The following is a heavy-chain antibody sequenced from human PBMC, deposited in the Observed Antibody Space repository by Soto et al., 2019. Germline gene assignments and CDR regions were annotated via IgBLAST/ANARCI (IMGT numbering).Heavy chain of an antibody. Sequence: QVQLQESGPGLVKPSQTLSLTCIVSGDPLNIGGYYWTWIRQHPGKGLEWMGYIYHTGKTYYNPSLESRLSMSVDMSKNQFSLKPTSVTAADTAVYYCARDGSSTANWIDPWGQGTLVTVSS. D-gene: IGHD2-15*01. CDR2: IYHTGKT. J-gene: IGHJ5*02. CDR3: ARDGSSTANWIDP. V-gene: IGHV4-31*03. CDR1: GDPLNIGGYY.